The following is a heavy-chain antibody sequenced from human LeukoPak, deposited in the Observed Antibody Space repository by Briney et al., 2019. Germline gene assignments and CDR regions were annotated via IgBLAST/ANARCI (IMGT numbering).Heavy chain of an antibody. CDR2: INHSGST. J-gene: IGHJ5*02. D-gene: IGHD3-16*02. Sequence: SETLSLTCAVYGGSFSGYYWSWIRQPPGKGLEWIGEINHSGSTNYNPSLKSRVTISVDTSKNRFSLKLSSVTAADTAVYYCASTPGYDYVWGSYRRNWFDPWGQGTLVTVSS. CDR3: ASTPGYDYVWGSYRRNWFDP. V-gene: IGHV4-34*01. CDR1: GGSFSGYY.